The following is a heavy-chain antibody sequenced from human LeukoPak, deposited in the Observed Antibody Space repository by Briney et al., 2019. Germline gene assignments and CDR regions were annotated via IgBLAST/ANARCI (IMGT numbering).Heavy chain of an antibody. CDR3: ARDLSPLKAFDI. CDR1: GGSISSSSYY. V-gene: IGHV4-39*07. CDR2: IYYSGST. Sequence: PSETLSLTCTVSGGSISSSSYYWGWIRQPPGKGLEWIGSIYYSGSTYYNPSLKSRITISVDTSKNQFSLKLSSVTAADMAVYYCARDLSPLKAFDIWGQGTMVTVSS. D-gene: IGHD3-16*02. J-gene: IGHJ3*02.